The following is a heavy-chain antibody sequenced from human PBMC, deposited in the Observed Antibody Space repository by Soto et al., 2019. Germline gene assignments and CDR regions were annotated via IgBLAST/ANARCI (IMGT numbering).Heavy chain of an antibody. CDR2: MNPNSGNT. J-gene: IGHJ6*03. V-gene: IGHV1-8*01. D-gene: IGHD2-2*01. CDR3: ARVVVVVPAASSGGFYMDV. CDR1: GYTFTSYD. Sequence: ASVKVSCKASGYTFTSYDINWVRQATGQGLEWMGWMNPNSGNTGYAQKFQGRVTMTRNTSIGTAYMELSSLRSEDTAVYYCARVVVVVPAASSGGFYMDVWGKGTTVTVSS.